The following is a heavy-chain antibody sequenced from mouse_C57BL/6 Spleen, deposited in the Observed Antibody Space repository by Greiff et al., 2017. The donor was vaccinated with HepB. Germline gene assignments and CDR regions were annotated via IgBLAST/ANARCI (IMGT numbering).Heavy chain of an antibody. V-gene: IGHV1-81*01. CDR2: IYPRSGNT. Sequence: QVQLKESGAELARPGASVKLSCKASGYTFTSYGISWVKQRTGQGLEWIGEIYPRSGNTYYNEKFKGKATLTADKSSSTAYMELRSLTSEDSAVYFCARFITTVVGGTYWYFDVWGTGTTVTVSS. CDR3: ARFITTVVGGTYWYFDV. D-gene: IGHD1-1*01. CDR1: GYTFTSYG. J-gene: IGHJ1*03.